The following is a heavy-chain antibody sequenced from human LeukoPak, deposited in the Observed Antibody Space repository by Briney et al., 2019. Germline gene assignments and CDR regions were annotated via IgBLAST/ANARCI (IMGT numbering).Heavy chain of an antibody. CDR1: GGSISSYY. CDR2: IYTSGTT. Sequence: PSETLSLTCTVSGGSISSYYWSWIRQPAGKGLEWIGRIYTSGTTHYNPSLKSRVTISVDTSKNQFSLKLSSVTAADTAVYYCGRELPNYWYFDLWGRGTLVTVSS. V-gene: IGHV4-4*07. CDR3: GRELPNYWYFDL. D-gene: IGHD3-10*01. J-gene: IGHJ2*01.